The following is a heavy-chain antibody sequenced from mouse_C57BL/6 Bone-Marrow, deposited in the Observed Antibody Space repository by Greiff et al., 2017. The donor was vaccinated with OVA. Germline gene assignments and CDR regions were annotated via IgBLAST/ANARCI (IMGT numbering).Heavy chain of an antibody. J-gene: IGHJ2*01. CDR2: IYPGSGST. Sequence: QVQLQQPGAELVKPGASVKMSCKASGYTFTSYWITWVKQRPGQGLEWIGDIYPGSGSTNYNEKFKSKATLTVDTSSSTAYMQLSSLTSEDSAVYYCASRQLSQYYFDYWGQGTTLTVSS. D-gene: IGHD3-2*02. V-gene: IGHV1-55*01. CDR1: GYTFTSYW. CDR3: ASRQLSQYYFDY.